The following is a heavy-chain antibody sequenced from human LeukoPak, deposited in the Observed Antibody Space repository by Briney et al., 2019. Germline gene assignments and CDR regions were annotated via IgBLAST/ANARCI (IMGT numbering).Heavy chain of an antibody. Sequence: GSLRLSCAASGFTFSDYYMSWIRQAPGKGLEWVSYISSSGSTIYYADSVKGRFTISRDNAKNSLYLQMNSLRAEDTAIYYCASSGYNYGTSYFAYWGQGTLVTVSS. J-gene: IGHJ4*02. CDR1: GFTFSDYY. V-gene: IGHV3-11*01. CDR2: ISSSGSTI. CDR3: ASSGYNYGTSYFAY. D-gene: IGHD5-18*01.